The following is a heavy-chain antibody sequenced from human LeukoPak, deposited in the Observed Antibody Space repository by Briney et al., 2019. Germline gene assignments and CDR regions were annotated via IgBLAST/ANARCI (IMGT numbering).Heavy chain of an antibody. V-gene: IGHV3-23*01. CDR2: ISDSGGST. CDR1: GFTVSSNY. J-gene: IGHJ4*02. D-gene: IGHD1-1*01. Sequence: PGGSLRLSCAASGFTVSSNYMSWVRQAPGKGLEWVSGISDSGGSTYYVDSVKGRFTISRDNSKNTLYLQMNSLRAGDTAVYYCAKEGWDDNYFDYWGPGSLVTVSS. CDR3: AKEGWDDNYFDY.